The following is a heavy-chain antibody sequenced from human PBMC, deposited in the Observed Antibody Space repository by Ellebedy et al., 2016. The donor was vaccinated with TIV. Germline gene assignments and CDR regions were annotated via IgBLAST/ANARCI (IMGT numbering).Heavy chain of an antibody. D-gene: IGHD3-16*01. CDR3: ATDWGRAAVL. V-gene: IGHV4-34*01. CDR2: INHSGST. J-gene: IGHJ4*02. Sequence: SETLSLTXAVYGGSFSGYYWNWIRQPPGKGLEWIGEINHSGSTNYNPSLKSRVTISVDTSKKQFSLKLSSVTAADTAVYYCATDWGRAAVLWGQGTLVTVSS. CDR1: GGSFSGYY.